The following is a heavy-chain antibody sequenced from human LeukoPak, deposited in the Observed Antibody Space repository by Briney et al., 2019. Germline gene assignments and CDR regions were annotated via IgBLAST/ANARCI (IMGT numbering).Heavy chain of an antibody. CDR1: GFTFSSYG. CDR3: AKVLQLRDYYYYGMDV. V-gene: IGHV3-30*18. Sequence: PGGSLRLSCAASGFTFSSYGVHWVRQAPGKGLEWVAVISYDGSNKYYADSVKGRFTISRDNSKNTLYLQMNSLRAEDTAVYYCAKVLQLRDYYYYGMDVWGKGTTVTVSS. J-gene: IGHJ6*04. D-gene: IGHD2-2*01. CDR2: ISYDGSNK.